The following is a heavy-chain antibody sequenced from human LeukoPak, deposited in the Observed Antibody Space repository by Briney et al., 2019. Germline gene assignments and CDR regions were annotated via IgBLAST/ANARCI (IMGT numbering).Heavy chain of an antibody. V-gene: IGHV1-2*02. CDR2: INPNSGGT. Sequence: ASVKVSCKASGYTFTGDYLHWVRQAPGQGLDWMGWINPNSGGTNYAQKFQGRVTITRDTSISTAYMEVSRLRSDDTAVYYCARGPVTRFEIWGQGTMVTVSS. J-gene: IGHJ3*02. CDR3: ARGPVTRFEI. D-gene: IGHD4-17*01. CDR1: GYTFTGDY.